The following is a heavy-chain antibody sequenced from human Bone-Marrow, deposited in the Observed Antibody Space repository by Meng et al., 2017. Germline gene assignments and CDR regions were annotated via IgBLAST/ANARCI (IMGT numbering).Heavy chain of an antibody. CDR3: AKVGSSWYVYWFDP. J-gene: IGHJ5*02. Sequence: GGSLRLSFAASGFTFSRYAMSWVRQAPGKGLEWVSAISGSGGSTNYADSVKGQFTISRDNSKNTLYLQMNSLRAEDTAVYYCAKVGSSWYVYWFDPWGQGTLVTVSS. CDR2: ISGSGGST. CDR1: GFTFSRYA. D-gene: IGHD6-13*01. V-gene: IGHV3-23*01.